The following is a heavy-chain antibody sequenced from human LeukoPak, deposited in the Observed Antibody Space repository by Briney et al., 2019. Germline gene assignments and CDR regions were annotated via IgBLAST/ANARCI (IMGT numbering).Heavy chain of an antibody. V-gene: IGHV5-10-1*01. Sequence: GESLKISCKGSGYSFTTYWITWVRQMPGKSLEWMGRIDPSDSYTNYSPSFQGHVTLSADKSISTAYLQWSSLRASDTAMYYCAISKNTATPGDYWGQGTLVTVS. D-gene: IGHD5-18*01. CDR3: AISKNTATPGDY. CDR2: IDPSDSYT. CDR1: GYSFTTYW. J-gene: IGHJ4*02.